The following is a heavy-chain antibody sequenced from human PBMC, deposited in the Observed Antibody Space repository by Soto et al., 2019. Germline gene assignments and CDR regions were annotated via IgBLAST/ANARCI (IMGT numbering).Heavy chain of an antibody. D-gene: IGHD3-22*01. Sequence: GGSLRLSCAASGFTFSSYAMSWVRQAPGKGLEWVSAISGSGGSTYYADSVKGRFTISRDNSKNTLYLQMNSLRAEDTAVYYCARVRYDSSGYAPLDYCGQGTLVTVSS. CDR3: ARVRYDSSGYAPLDY. J-gene: IGHJ4*02. CDR2: ISGSGGST. CDR1: GFTFSSYA. V-gene: IGHV3-23*01.